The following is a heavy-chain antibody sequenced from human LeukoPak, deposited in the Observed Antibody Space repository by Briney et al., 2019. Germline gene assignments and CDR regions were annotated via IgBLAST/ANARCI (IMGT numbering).Heavy chain of an antibody. CDR1: GGSFSGYY. Sequence: SETLSLTCAVYGGSFSGYYWSWIRQPPGKGLEWIGEIDHSGSTNYNPSLKSRVTISVDTSKNQFSLKLSSVTAADTAVYYCARYSNYGDYYYYYMDVWGKGTTVTVSS. D-gene: IGHD4-11*01. V-gene: IGHV4-34*01. J-gene: IGHJ6*03. CDR2: IDHSGST. CDR3: ARYSNYGDYYYYYMDV.